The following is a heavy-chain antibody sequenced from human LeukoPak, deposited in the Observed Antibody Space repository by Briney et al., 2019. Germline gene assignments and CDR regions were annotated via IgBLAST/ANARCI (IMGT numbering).Heavy chain of an antibody. D-gene: IGHD4-11*01. Sequence: GGSLRLSCAASGFTFSNYAMSWVRQAPGKGLEWVSTISDSGGSTYYADSVKGRFTISRDNSKNTLYLQMNSLRAEDTAVYYCARTRVDTTTFDYFDYWGQGTLVIVSS. CDR1: GFTFSNYA. CDR3: ARTRVDTTTFDYFDY. V-gene: IGHV3-23*01. CDR2: ISDSGGST. J-gene: IGHJ4*02.